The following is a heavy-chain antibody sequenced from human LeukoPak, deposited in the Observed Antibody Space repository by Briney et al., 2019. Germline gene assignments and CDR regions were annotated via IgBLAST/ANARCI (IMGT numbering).Heavy chain of an antibody. J-gene: IGHJ4*02. CDR2: INHSGST. D-gene: IGHD3-22*01. Sequence: SETLSLTCAVYGGSFSGYYWSWIHQPPGKGLEWIGEINHSGSTNYNPSLKSRVTISVDTSKNQFSLKLSSVTAADTAVYYCARGKRNTYYYDSSGSFDYWGQGTLVTVSS. V-gene: IGHV4-34*01. CDR1: GGSFSGYY. CDR3: ARGKRNTYYYDSSGSFDY.